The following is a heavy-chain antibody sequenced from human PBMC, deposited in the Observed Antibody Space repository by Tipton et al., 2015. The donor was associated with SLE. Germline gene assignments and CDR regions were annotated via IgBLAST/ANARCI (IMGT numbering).Heavy chain of an antibody. CDR3: AREGGSPHYGMDV. D-gene: IGHD1-26*01. Sequence: TLSLTCTVSGGSISSYYWSWIRQPPGKGLEWIGYIYYSGSTNYNPSLKSRVTISVDTSKNQFSLKLSSVTAADTAVYYCAREGGSPHYGMDVWGQGTTVTVSS. CDR1: GGSISSYY. J-gene: IGHJ6*02. CDR2: IYYSGST. V-gene: IGHV4-59*12.